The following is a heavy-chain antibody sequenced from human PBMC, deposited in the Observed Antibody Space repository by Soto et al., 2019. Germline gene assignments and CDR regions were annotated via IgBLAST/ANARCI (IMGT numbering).Heavy chain of an antibody. CDR2: VSATGGNT. CDR3: AKGPPPSYMSGWYGGWFDP. Sequence: HPGGSLRLSCAASGFTFSSYGMSWVRQAPGKGLEWVSGVSATGGNTYYADSVKGRFTISRDNSKNTMSLQMNSLRAEDTAVYYCAKGPPPSYMSGWYGGWFDPWGQGTLVTVSS. V-gene: IGHV3-23*01. J-gene: IGHJ5*02. CDR1: GFTFSSYG. D-gene: IGHD6-19*01.